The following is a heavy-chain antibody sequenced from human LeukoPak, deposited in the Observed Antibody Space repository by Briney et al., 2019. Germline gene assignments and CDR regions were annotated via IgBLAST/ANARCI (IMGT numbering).Heavy chain of an antibody. D-gene: IGHD6-13*01. Sequence: PSETLSLTCTVSGGSISSSSYYWGWIRQPPGKGLEWIGSIYYSGSTYYNPSLKSRVTISVDTSKNQFSLKLSSVTAADTAVYYCARVGGQQLVRRAFDIWGQGTMVTVSS. CDR2: IYYSGST. V-gene: IGHV4-39*01. CDR3: ARVGGQQLVRRAFDI. J-gene: IGHJ3*02. CDR1: GGSISSSSYY.